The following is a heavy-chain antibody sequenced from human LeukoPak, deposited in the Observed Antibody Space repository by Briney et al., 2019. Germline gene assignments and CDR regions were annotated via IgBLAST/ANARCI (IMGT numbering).Heavy chain of an antibody. CDR2: ISSSSSTI. D-gene: IGHD3-22*01. Sequence: PGGSLRLSCAASGFTFSAYSMSWVRHAPGKGLEWLSYISSSSSTIYYADSVKGRFTISRDNAKNSLFLQMNSLRDEDTAVYYCARDPTDDSSGYYWAVDYWGQGTLVTVSS. V-gene: IGHV3-48*02. J-gene: IGHJ4*02. CDR3: ARDPTDDSSGYYWAVDY. CDR1: GFTFSAYS.